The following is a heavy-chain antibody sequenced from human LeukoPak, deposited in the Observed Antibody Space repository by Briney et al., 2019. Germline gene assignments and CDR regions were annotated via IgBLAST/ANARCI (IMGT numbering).Heavy chain of an antibody. D-gene: IGHD6-19*01. V-gene: IGHV3-30*04. CDR2: ISYDGGNI. CDR1: GFKFDTYA. J-gene: IGHJ4*02. CDR3: ARDPPFGNGWSQNFFDY. Sequence: PGGSLRLSCAPSGFKFDTYAMRWVRQAPGKGLEWVALISYDGGNIYYGDSVRGRFTISRDNDNNMLYLQMNSLRPEDTAVYYCARDPPFGNGWSQNFFDYWGQGTLVIVSS.